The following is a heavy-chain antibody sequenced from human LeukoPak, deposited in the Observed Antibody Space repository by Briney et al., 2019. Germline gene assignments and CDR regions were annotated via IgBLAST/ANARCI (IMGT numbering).Heavy chain of an antibody. D-gene: IGHD2-15*01. V-gene: IGHV3-53*01. J-gene: IGHJ6*04. CDR1: GFTVSSNY. CDR3: ARESRSSYCSGGSCYWVYYGMDV. Sequence: GGSLRLSCAASGFTVSSNYMSWVRQAPGKGLEWVSVIYSGGSTYYADSVKGRFTISRDNSKNTLYLQMNSLRAEDTAVYYCARESRSSYCSGGSCYWVYYGMDVWGKGTTATVSS. CDR2: IYSGGST.